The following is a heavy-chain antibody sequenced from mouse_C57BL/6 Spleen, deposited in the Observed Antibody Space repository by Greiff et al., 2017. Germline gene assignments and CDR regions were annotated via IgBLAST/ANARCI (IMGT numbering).Heavy chain of an antibody. CDR1: GYAFSSSW. D-gene: IGHD2-2*01. J-gene: IGHJ4*01. V-gene: IGHV1-82*01. CDR2: IYPGDGDT. Sequence: QVQLQQSGPELVKPGASVKISCKASGYAFSSSWMNWVKQRPGKGLEWIGRIYPGDGDTNYTGKFTGKATLTADKSSSTAYMQLSSLTSEDSAVYVCARSICYGYDEYAIEYWGQGTSVTVSS. CDR3: ARSICYGYDEYAIEY.